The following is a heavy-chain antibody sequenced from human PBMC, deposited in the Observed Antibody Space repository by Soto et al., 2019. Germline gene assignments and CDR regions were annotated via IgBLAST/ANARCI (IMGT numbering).Heavy chain of an antibody. CDR3: AGADHSNYGGYYYYYMDV. CDR2: IYYSGST. Sequence: QVQLQESGPGLVKPSETLSLTCTVSGGSISSYYWSWIRQPPGKGLEWIGYIYYSGSTNYNPSLMSRLIITVDTSKNQFSLKQSSVTAADTAVDYCAGADHSNYGGYYYYYMDVWGKGTTVTVSS. D-gene: IGHD4-4*01. CDR1: GGSISSYY. J-gene: IGHJ6*03. V-gene: IGHV4-59*01.